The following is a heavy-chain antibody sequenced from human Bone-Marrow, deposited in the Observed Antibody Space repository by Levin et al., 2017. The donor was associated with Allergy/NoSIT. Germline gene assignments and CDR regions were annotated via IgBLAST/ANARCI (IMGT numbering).Heavy chain of an antibody. D-gene: IGHD4-23*01. Sequence: SETLSLTCTVSGGSISTYYWSWIRQPPEKRLEWIGYIYYSGSTKYNPSLKSRVTLLVDTSKNLFSLKLSSVTAADSAVYFCARAIPSGGNSYYYDYMDVWGKGTTVTVSS. CDR1: GGSISTYY. CDR2: IYYSGST. CDR3: ARAIPSGGNSYYYDYMDV. V-gene: IGHV4-59*01. J-gene: IGHJ6*03.